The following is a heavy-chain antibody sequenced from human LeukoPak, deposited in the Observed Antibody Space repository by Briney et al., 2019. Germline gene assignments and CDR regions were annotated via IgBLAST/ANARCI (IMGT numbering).Heavy chain of an antibody. J-gene: IGHJ3*02. Sequence: GGSLRLSCAASGFTFSSYSMNWVRQAPGKGLEWVSYISSSSSTIYYADSVKGRFAISRDNAKNLLYLQMNSLRAEDTAVYYCARANRDAFDIWGQGTMVTVSS. V-gene: IGHV3-48*01. D-gene: IGHD1-14*01. CDR1: GFTFSSYS. CDR2: ISSSSSTI. CDR3: ARANRDAFDI.